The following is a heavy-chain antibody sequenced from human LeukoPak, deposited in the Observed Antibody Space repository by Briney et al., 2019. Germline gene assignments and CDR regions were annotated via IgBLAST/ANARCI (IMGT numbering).Heavy chain of an antibody. CDR3: ARDTYEHDAFDI. CDR1: GYTFTSYG. D-gene: IGHD3-16*01. CDR2: INPNSGGT. Sequence: ASVKVSCKASGYTFTSYGISWVRQAPGQGLEWMGWINPNSGGTNYAQKFQGRVTMTRDTSISTAYMELSRLRSDDTAVYYCARDTYEHDAFDIWGQGTMVTVSS. V-gene: IGHV1-2*02. J-gene: IGHJ3*02.